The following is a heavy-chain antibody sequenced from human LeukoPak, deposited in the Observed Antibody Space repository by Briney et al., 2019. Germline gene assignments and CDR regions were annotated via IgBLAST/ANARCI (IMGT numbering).Heavy chain of an antibody. CDR3: ARAGYFGNHYYFDY. Sequence: PSETLSLTCTVSGGSISSGGYFWSWIRQRPGQGLEWIGYIYYTGSAYYNPSLKGRVTMSLDTSRNQFSLKLSSVTAADTAVYYCARAGYFGNHYYFDYWGQGTLVTVSS. J-gene: IGHJ4*02. D-gene: IGHD1-14*01. CDR1: GGSISSGGYF. CDR2: IYYTGSA. V-gene: IGHV4-31*03.